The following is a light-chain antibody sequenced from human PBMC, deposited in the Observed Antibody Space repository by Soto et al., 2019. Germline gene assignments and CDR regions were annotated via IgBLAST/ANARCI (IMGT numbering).Light chain of an antibody. CDR3: QQYGSSRT. V-gene: IGKV3-20*01. Sequence: EIVLTQSPGTLSLSTGERATLSCRASQSVSSSYLAWYQQKPGQAPRLLIYGASSRATGIPDRFSGSGSGTDFTLTISGLEPEDFAVYYCQQYGSSRTFGQGTKVEIK. J-gene: IGKJ1*01. CDR1: QSVSSSY. CDR2: GAS.